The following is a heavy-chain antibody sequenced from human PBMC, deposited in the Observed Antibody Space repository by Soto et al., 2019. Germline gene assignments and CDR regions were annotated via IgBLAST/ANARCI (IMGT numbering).Heavy chain of an antibody. CDR2: IIPISGTA. J-gene: IGHJ6*02. CDR3: ARSQGSSTSLEIYYYYYYGMDV. Sequence: QVQLVQSGAEVKKPGSSVKFSFKASGGTFSSYAISWVRQAPGQGLEWMGGIIPISGTANYAQKFQGRVTITADESTSTAYMELSSLRSEDTAVYYCARSQGSSTSLEIYYYYYYGMDVWGQGTTVTVSS. D-gene: IGHD2-2*01. CDR1: GGTFSSYA. V-gene: IGHV1-69*01.